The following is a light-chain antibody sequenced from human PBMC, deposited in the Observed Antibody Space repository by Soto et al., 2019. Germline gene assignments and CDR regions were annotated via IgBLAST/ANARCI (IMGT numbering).Light chain of an antibody. V-gene: IGKV4-1*01. CDR1: QSVLDISNNKNY. J-gene: IGKJ2*01. CDR2: WAS. Sequence: DIVMTQSPDSLAVSLGERATINCKSSQSVLDISNNKNYLAWYQQKPRQPPKRLIYWASARESGVPDRFSGSGSGTDFTLTISSLQAEDVAVYYCQQYYRTPPTFGQGTKLEIK. CDR3: QQYYRTPPT.